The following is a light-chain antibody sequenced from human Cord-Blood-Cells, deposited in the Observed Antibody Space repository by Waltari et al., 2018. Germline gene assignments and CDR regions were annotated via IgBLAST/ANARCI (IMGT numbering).Light chain of an antibody. V-gene: IGLV1-44*01. J-gene: IGLJ3*02. CDR3: AAWDDSLNGPV. Sequence: QSVLTQPPSASGTPGQRVTISCSGSSSNIGSNTVNWYQPLPGTAPKLLIYSNNQRPAGVPVRFSGSKSGTSASLAISGLQSEDEADYYCAAWDDSLNGPVFGGGTKLTVL. CDR2: SNN. CDR1: SSNIGSNT.